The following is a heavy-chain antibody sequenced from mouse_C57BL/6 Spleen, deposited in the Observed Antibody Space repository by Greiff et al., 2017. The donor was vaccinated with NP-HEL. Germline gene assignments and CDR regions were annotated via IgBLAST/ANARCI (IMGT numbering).Heavy chain of an antibody. D-gene: IGHD1-1*01. CDR3: TTDVSRYYFDY. V-gene: IGHV14-4*01. CDR1: GFNIKDDY. J-gene: IGHJ2*01. Sequence: VQLQQSGAELVRPGASVKLSCTASGFNIKDDYMHWVKQRPEQGLEWIGWIDPENGDTEYASKFQGKATITADTSSNTAYLQLSSLTSEDTAVYYCTTDVSRYYFDYWGQGTTLPVSS. CDR2: IDPENGDT.